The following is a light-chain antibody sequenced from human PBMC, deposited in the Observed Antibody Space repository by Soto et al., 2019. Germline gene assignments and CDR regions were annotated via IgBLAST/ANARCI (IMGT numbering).Light chain of an antibody. CDR1: QGISND. CDR3: QKYYSDPFT. V-gene: IGKV1-27*01. J-gene: IGKJ3*01. Sequence: DIQMTQSPSSLSASVGDRVTITCRASQGISNDLAWYQQKPGKVPKLLIFAASTLQSGGPSRFSGSGSGTDFTLTISSLQPDDVATYYCQKYYSDPFTFGPETKVDIK. CDR2: AAS.